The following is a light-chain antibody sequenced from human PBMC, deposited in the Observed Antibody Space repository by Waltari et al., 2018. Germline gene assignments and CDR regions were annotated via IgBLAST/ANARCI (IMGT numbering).Light chain of an antibody. J-gene: IGLJ1*01. CDR3: SSFTSSSSFV. CDR2: DVV. Sequence: QSALTQPASVSWSPGQSINISCTGTIRDVGGYKYVSWYQQHPGDVPRLLIYDVVKRPSGVSSRFSGSKSDNTARLTISGLQAADDAHYYCSSFTSSSSFVFGSGTKVTV. V-gene: IGLV2-14*03. CDR1: IRDVGGYKY.